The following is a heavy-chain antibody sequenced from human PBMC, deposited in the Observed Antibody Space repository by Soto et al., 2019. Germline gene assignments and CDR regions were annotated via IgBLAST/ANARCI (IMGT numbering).Heavy chain of an antibody. D-gene: IGHD4-17*01. Sequence: ASVKVSCKASGYTFTSYYMHWVRQAPGQGLEWMGIINPSGGSTSYAQKFQGRVTMTRDTSTSTVYMELSSLRSEDTAVYYCARDLSMTTVTRFYYYYGMDVWGQGTTVTVSS. CDR3: ARDLSMTTVTRFYYYYGMDV. CDR2: INPSGGST. J-gene: IGHJ6*02. CDR1: GYTFTSYY. V-gene: IGHV1-46*01.